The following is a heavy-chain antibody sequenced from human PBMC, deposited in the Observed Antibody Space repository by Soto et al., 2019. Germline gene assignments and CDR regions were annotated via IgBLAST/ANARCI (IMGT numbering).Heavy chain of an antibody. Sequence: QVQLQESGPRLVKPSETLSLTCTVSGGSITSYYWSWIRQPPGKTLEWIGDIHNSVGTNYNPSLQRRVTSSADTSKNQCSRNLTSVTGDDTAVYYSARRGSGTDYWRPGMMVTVSS. J-gene: IGHJ4*02. CDR1: GGSITSYY. D-gene: IGHD3-10*01. CDR3: ARRGSGTDY. V-gene: IGHV4-59*01. CDR2: IHNSVGT.